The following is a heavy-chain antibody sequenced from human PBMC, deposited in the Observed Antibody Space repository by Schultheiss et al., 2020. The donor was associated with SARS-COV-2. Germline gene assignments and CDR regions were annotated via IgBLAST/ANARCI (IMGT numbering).Heavy chain of an antibody. CDR2: IIPIFGPA. D-gene: IGHD6-25*01. CDR1: GDTFRSHA. CDR3: ARRAAAEHNWFDP. J-gene: IGHJ5*02. V-gene: IGHV1-69*13. Sequence: SVKVSCKTSGDTFRSHATHWVRQAPGQGLVWMGGIIPIFGPAKYVQQLQSRVTISADESTNTAYLGLSNLRPDDTAVYYYARRAAAEHNWFDPWGQGTLVTVSS.